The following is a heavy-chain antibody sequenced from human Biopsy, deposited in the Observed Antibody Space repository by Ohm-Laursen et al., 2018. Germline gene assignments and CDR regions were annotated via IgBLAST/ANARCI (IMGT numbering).Heavy chain of an antibody. CDR2: FAPENGRI. V-gene: IGHV1-24*01. CDR3: AGDINNWNVNY. J-gene: IGHJ4*02. Sequence: ESSVKVSCKISGYSVTELSMHWVRQAPGQGLEWMGGFAPENGRIVYAQKFQGRVTMTEDTSTDTAYMELSNLRSEDTAVYYCAGDINNWNVNYWGQGTLVIVSS. D-gene: IGHD1-20*01. CDR1: GYSVTELS.